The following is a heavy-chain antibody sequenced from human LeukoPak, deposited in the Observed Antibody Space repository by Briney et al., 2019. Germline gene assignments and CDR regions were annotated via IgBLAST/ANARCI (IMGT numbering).Heavy chain of an antibody. V-gene: IGHV4-34*01. Sequence: SETLSLTCAVYGGSFSGYYWSWIRQPPGKGLEWIGEINHSGSTNYNPSLKSRVIISVDTSKNQFSLKLSSVTAADTAVYYCAIAVEMATTRFDYWGQGTLVTVSS. CDR3: AIAVEMATTRFDY. CDR2: INHSGST. CDR1: GGSFSGYY. J-gene: IGHJ4*02. D-gene: IGHD5-24*01.